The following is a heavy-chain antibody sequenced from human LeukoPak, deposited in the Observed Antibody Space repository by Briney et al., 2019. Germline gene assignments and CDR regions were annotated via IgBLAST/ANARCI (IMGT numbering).Heavy chain of an antibody. D-gene: IGHD4-17*01. J-gene: IGHJ4*02. V-gene: IGHV1-18*01. CDR2: ISAYNGNT. Sequence: ASVKVSCKASGYTFTSYGISWLRQAPGQGLEWMGWISAYNGNTNYAQKLQGRVTMTTDTSTSTAYMELRSLRSDDTAVYYCARNGHDYGRTFPFDYWGQGTLVTVSS. CDR1: GYTFTSYG. CDR3: ARNGHDYGRTFPFDY.